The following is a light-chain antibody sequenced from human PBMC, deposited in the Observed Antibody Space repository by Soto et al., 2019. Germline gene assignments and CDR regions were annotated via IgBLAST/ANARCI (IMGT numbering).Light chain of an antibody. V-gene: IGKV1-17*01. CDR1: QDIISD. Sequence: DIRMTQAPSSLSASVGDRVTSTCRSSQDIISDLGWYQQNPGKAPKRLVYAVSNLQSGVPSRFSGSASVTEFTLTISSLQPADFETYYCLQHPSYPYTFGPGTKLEIK. J-gene: IGKJ2*01. CDR3: LQHPSYPYT. CDR2: AVS.